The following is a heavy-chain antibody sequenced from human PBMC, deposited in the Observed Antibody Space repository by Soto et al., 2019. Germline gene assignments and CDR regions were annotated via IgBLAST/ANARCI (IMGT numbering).Heavy chain of an antibody. V-gene: IGHV1-46*01. CDR1: GYTFTTYQ. J-gene: IGHJ4*02. CDR2: INPSGGST. D-gene: IGHD6-19*01. Sequence: QVQLVQSGAEVKRPGASVKVSCKASGYTFTTYQIHWVRQAPGQGLEWMGTINPSGGSTSYAKRFQGRVTMTRDTSTSTVYVDLSSLRSEDTALYYCARGDSNGWHFDSWGQGTLVTVSS. CDR3: ARGDSNGWHFDS.